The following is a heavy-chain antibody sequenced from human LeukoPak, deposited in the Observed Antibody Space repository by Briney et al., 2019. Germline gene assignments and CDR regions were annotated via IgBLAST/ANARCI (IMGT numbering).Heavy chain of an antibody. D-gene: IGHD6-19*01. Sequence: GGSLRLSCVASGLPIADFAMHWVRQAPGKGLEWVSLISGDGVSTFYADSVKGRFTISRDNSKNSLYLQMNSLRTEDTALYYCAKEGPVAVAGYFDYWGQGTLVTVSS. J-gene: IGHJ4*02. CDR3: AKEGPVAVAGYFDY. V-gene: IGHV3-43*02. CDR2: ISGDGVST. CDR1: GLPIADFA.